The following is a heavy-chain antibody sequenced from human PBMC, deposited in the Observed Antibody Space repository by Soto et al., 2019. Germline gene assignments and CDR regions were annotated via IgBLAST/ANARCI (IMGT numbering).Heavy chain of an antibody. CDR1: GYTFTGYY. CDR3: ARVPPRPNWFDH. Sequence: ASVKVSCKASGYTFTGYYIHWVRQAPGLGLEWMGWINPYSGGTNYAQKFQGRVTMTRDTSISTAYIELRRLRSDDTATYFCARVPPRPNWFDHWGQGTQVTVSS. J-gene: IGHJ5*02. CDR2: INPYSGGT. V-gene: IGHV1-2*02.